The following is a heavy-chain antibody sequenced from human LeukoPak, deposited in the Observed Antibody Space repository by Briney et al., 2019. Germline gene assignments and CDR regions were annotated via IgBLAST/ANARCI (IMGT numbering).Heavy chain of an antibody. CDR1: GGTFSSYA. V-gene: IGHV1-69*05. J-gene: IGHJ4*02. CDR2: IIPIFGTA. CDR3: ARVGNFGAAAGDY. D-gene: IGHD6-13*01. Sequence: GASVKVSCKASGGTFSSYAISWVRQAPGQGLEWMERIIPIFGTANYAQKFQGRVTITTDESTSTAYMELSSLRSEDTAVYYCARVGNFGAAAGDYWGQGTLVTVSS.